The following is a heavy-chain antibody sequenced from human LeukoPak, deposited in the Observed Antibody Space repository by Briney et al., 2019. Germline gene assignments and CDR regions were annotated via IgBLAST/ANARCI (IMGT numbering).Heavy chain of an antibody. CDR2: ISGSGGST. D-gene: IGHD3-10*01. J-gene: IGHJ6*02. V-gene: IGHV3-23*01. Sequence: PGGSLRLSCAASGFAFSNYAMSWVRQAPGKGLEWVSAISGSGGSTYYADSVKGRFTVSRDNSKNTFYLQMNSLRAEDTAIYYCAKVQYVYFGSGSHDMDVWGQGTTVTVSS. CDR1: GFAFSNYA. CDR3: AKVQYVYFGSGSHDMDV.